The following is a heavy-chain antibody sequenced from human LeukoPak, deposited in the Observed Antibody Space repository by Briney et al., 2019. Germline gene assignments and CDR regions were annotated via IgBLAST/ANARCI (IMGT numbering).Heavy chain of an antibody. CDR2: IYTSGST. D-gene: IGHD2-21*02. Sequence: SETLSLTCTVSGGSISSGSYYWSWIRQPAGKGLEWIGRIYTSGSTNYNPSLKSRVTISVDTSKNQFSLRLSSVTTADTAVYYCARGYCGGDCYSPWFDPWGQGTLVTVSS. V-gene: IGHV4-61*02. CDR3: ARGYCGGDCYSPWFDP. J-gene: IGHJ5*02. CDR1: GGSISSGSYY.